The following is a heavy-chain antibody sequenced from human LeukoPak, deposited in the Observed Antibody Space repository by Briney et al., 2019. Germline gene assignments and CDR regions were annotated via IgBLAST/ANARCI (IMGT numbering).Heavy chain of an antibody. CDR1: GYTFTSCD. V-gene: IGHV1-8*01. CDR2: MNPNSGNT. D-gene: IGHD5/OR15-5a*01. Sequence: ASVKVSCKASGYTFTSCDINWVRQATGQGLEWMGWMNPNSGNTGYGQSFQGRITMTRDNSIGTVYMELNNLTSEDTAMYYCTSGSSVRRDNWGQGTLVIVSA. CDR3: TSGSSVRRDN. J-gene: IGHJ4*02.